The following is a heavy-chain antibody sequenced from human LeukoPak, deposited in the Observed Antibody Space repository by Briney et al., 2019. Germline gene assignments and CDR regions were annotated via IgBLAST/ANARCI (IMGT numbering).Heavy chain of an antibody. CDR1: GDSVSSVDYY. J-gene: IGHJ4*02. CDR2: MYYRGSA. Sequence: PSETLSLTCAVSGDSVSSVDYYWGWVRRSPGKGLRWIGYMYYRGSAYYSPSLESRLSISIDTSKNQFSLKLRSVTAADTAVYYCARVLRFYFDTTGYYFDHWGQGTLVTVSS. CDR3: ARVLRFYFDTTGYYFDH. D-gene: IGHD3-22*01. V-gene: IGHV4-30-4*01.